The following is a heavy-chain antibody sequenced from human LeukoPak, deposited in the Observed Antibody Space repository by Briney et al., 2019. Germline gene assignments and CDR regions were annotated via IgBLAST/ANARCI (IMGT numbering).Heavy chain of an antibody. CDR1: GGSIRSYF. Sequence: SETLSLPCTVSGGSIRSYFWSWIRQPPGKGLEWDGYISYGGATSYNPSLKRRVTISVDSPKNRFSLRLSSLTAADTALYYCARHGGTLDYFDYWGPGSLVTVSS. CDR2: ISYGGAT. V-gene: IGHV4-59*08. J-gene: IGHJ4*02. D-gene: IGHD1-26*01. CDR3: ARHGGTLDYFDY.